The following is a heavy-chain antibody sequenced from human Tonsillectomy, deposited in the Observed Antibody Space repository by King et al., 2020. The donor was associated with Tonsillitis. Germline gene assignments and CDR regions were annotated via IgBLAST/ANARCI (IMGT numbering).Heavy chain of an antibody. CDR2: LGSRGGYI. V-gene: IGHV3-21*01. J-gene: IGHJ3*02. Sequence: EQLVQSGGGLVKPGGSLRLSCAASEFIFSTYTMNWVRQAPGKGLEWVSSLGSRGGYIYSADSVKGQFTITRDNAENSLYLQMNSLRAEDTAVYYCARVKKYYYDSSGYPLDTFDIWGQGTMVTVSS. CDR1: EFIFSTYT. CDR3: ARVKKYYYDSSGYPLDTFDI. D-gene: IGHD3-22*01.